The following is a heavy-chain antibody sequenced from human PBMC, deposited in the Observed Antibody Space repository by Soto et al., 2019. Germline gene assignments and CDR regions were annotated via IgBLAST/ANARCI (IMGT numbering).Heavy chain of an antibody. D-gene: IGHD5-12*01. J-gene: IGHJ6*02. Sequence: EVQLVESGGGLVQPGRSLRLSCAASGFTFRSYSMNWVRQAPGKGLEWVSYITSGSRIIYYADSVKGRVTISRDNAKNPLYLQMNSLRAEDTAVYYCARDHGYGYGMDVWGQGTTVTVS. CDR1: GFTFRSYS. CDR2: ITSGSRII. CDR3: ARDHGYGYGMDV. V-gene: IGHV3-48*01.